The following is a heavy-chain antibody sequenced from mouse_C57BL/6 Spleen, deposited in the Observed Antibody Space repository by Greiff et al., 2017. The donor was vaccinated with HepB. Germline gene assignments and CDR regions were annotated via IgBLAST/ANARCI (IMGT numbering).Heavy chain of an antibody. Sequence: QVQLQQSGAELVRPGPSVKVSCKASGYAFTNYLIEWVKQRPGQGLEWIGVINPGSGGTNYNEKFKGKATLTADKSSSTAYMQLSSLTSEDSAVYFCARYYYGSPFDYWGQGTTLTVSS. CDR1: GYAFTNYL. CDR3: ARYYYGSPFDY. J-gene: IGHJ2*01. CDR2: INPGSGGT. V-gene: IGHV1-54*01. D-gene: IGHD1-1*01.